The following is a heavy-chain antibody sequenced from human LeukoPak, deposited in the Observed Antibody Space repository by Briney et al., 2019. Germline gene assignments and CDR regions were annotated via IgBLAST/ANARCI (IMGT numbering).Heavy chain of an antibody. CDR1: GGSISSYY. CDR3: ARDHSSSWPFYYMDV. Sequence: PSETLSLTCTVPGGSISSYYWSWIRQPPGKGLEWIGYIYYSGSTNYNPSLKSRVTISVDTSKNQFSLKLSSVTAADTAVYYCARDHSSSWPFYYMDVWGKGTTVTVSS. V-gene: IGHV4-59*01. J-gene: IGHJ6*03. D-gene: IGHD6-13*01. CDR2: IYYSGST.